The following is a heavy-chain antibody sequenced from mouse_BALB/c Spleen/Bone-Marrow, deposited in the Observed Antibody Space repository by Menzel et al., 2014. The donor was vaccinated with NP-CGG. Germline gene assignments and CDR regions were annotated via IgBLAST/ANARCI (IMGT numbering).Heavy chain of an antibody. CDR1: GHAFTNYL. V-gene: IGHV1-54*01. Sequence: VMLVESGAELVRPGTSVKVSCKASGHAFTNYLLEWVKQRPGQGLEWIGVINPGSGGTKYNEKFKGKATLTVDKSSSTAYRQLSSWTSDDSAVYYCARRNRDYYAMDYWGQGASVTVSS. CDR2: INPGSGGT. CDR3: ARRNRDYYAMDY. J-gene: IGHJ4*01.